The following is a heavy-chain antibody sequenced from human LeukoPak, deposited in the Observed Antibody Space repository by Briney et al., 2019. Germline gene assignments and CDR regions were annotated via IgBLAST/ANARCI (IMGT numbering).Heavy chain of an antibody. J-gene: IGHJ4*02. CDR3: AREGVGYYGSGSYTR. CDR2: ISSSSSYI. CDR1: GFTFSSYS. Sequence: GGSLRLFCAASGFTFSSYSMNWVRQAPGKGLEWVSSISSSSSYIYYADSVKGRFTISRDNAKNSLYLQMNSLRAEDTAVYYCAREGVGYYGSGSYTRWGQGTLVTVSS. V-gene: IGHV3-21*01. D-gene: IGHD3-10*01.